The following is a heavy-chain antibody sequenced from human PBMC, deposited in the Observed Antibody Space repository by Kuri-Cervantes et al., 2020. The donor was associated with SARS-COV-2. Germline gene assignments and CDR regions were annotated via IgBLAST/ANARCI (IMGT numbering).Heavy chain of an antibody. CDR1: GFTFSGSA. Sequence: GQSLKISCAASGFTFSGSAMHWVRQASGNGLEWVGRIRSKANSYATAYAASVKGRFTISRDDSKNTAYLQMNSLKTEDTAVYYCTSRTMDVWGQGTTVTVSS. CDR3: TSRTMDV. J-gene: IGHJ6*02. V-gene: IGHV3-73*01. CDR2: IRSKANSYAT.